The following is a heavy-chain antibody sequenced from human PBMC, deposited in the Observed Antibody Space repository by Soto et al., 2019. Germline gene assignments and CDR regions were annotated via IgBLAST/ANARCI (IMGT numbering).Heavy chain of an antibody. J-gene: IGHJ6*02. Sequence: SDTLSLTCTVSGATVSSSSYSWGWILQSPGKGLEWIGTIYSSENTYYNPSLLSRVTISVDTSKNEFSLRLGSVTAADTAVYYCARLNGYCISTNCHSYYGMDVWGQGTTVT. CDR1: GATVSSSSYS. CDR2: IYSSENT. D-gene: IGHD2-2*03. V-gene: IGHV4-39*01. CDR3: ARLNGYCISTNCHSYYGMDV.